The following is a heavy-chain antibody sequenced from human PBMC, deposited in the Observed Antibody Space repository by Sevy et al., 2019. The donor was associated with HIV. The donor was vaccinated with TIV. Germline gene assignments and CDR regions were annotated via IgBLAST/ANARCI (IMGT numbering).Heavy chain of an antibody. CDR3: ARTKYDSSGYLDPFDY. J-gene: IGHJ4*02. CDR1: GFTFSSYS. CDR2: ISSSSSYI. D-gene: IGHD3-22*01. V-gene: IGHV3-21*01. Sequence: GGSLRLSCAASGFTFSSYSMNWVRQAPGKGLEWVSSISSSSSYIYYAGSVKGRFTSSSDNAKNSLYLQMNSLRAEDTAVYYCARTKYDSSGYLDPFDYWGQGTLVTVSS.